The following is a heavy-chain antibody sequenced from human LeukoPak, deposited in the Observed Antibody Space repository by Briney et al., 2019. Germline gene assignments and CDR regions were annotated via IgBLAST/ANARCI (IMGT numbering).Heavy chain of an antibody. V-gene: IGHV1-8*01. CDR2: MNPNSGNT. Sequence: GASVKVSRKASGYTFTSYDINWVRQATGQGLEWMGWMNPNSGNTGYAQKFQGRVTMTRNTSIRTAYMELSSLRSEDTAVYYCAVGVVTAIPDTFDIWGQGTMVTVSS. CDR3: AVGVVTAIPDTFDI. D-gene: IGHD2-21*02. J-gene: IGHJ3*02. CDR1: GYTFTSYD.